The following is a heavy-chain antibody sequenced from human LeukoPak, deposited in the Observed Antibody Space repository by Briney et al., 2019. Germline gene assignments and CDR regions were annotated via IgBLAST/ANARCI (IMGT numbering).Heavy chain of an antibody. CDR3: ARGRYSGSYVPYFDY. J-gene: IGHJ4*02. CDR1: GFTFSDYY. D-gene: IGHD1-26*01. V-gene: IGHV3-11*01. CDR2: LSSSGSTI. Sequence: GGSLRLSCAGSGFTFSDYYMSWIRQAPGKGLEWVSYLSSSGSTIYYADSVKGRFTISRDNAKNSLYVQMSSLRAEDTAVYYCARGRYSGSYVPYFDYWGQGTLVTASS.